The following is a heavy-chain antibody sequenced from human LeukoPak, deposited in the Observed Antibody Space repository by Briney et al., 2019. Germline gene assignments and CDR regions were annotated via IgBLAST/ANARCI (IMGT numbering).Heavy chain of an antibody. V-gene: IGHV4-59*01. J-gene: IGHJ4*02. CDR1: GGSISSYY. D-gene: IGHD1-26*01. Sequence: PSETLSLTCTVSGGSISSYYWSWIRQPPGKGLEWIGYLYYSGSTNYNPSLKSRVTISVDTSKNQFSLKLSSVTAADTAVYYCARARGGWETNGSFDYWGQGTLVTVSS. CDR2: LYYSGST. CDR3: ARARGGWETNGSFDY.